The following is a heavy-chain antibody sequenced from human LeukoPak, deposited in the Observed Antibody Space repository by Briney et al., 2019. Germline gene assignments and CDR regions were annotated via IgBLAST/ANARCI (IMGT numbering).Heavy chain of an antibody. CDR2: MYWDDDK. V-gene: IGHV2-5*02. CDR1: GFSVNTNGVG. CDR3: ARPSNSMVRGVTGYFDL. D-gene: IGHD3-10*01. Sequence: SGPALVKPTQTLTLTCTFSGFSVNTNGVGVSWIRQPPGKALEWLALMYWDDDKRYSPSLKSRLTITKDIAKNQVVLIMTNMDPGDTATYYCARPSNSMVRGVTGYFDLWGRGTLVTVSS. J-gene: IGHJ2*01.